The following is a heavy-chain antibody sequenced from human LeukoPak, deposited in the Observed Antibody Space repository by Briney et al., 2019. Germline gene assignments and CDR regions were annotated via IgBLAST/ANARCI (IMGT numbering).Heavy chain of an antibody. CDR1: GGSISGYY. CDR3: AGAHSNSFYFDF. D-gene: IGHD4-11*01. CDR2: IYSGST. Sequence: SETLSLTCTVSGGSISGYYWSWIRQPPGKGLEWIGYIYSGSTNYNPSLKSRVTISVDASKNQCSLKLRSVTAADTAVYFCAGAHSNSFYFDFWGQGTLVSVSS. V-gene: IGHV4-59*01. J-gene: IGHJ4*02.